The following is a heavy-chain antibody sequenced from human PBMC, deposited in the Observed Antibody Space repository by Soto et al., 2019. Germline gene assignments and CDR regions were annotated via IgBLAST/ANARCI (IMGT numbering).Heavy chain of an antibody. CDR2: INDSGGDT. V-gene: IGHV3-23*01. Sequence: PGGSLRLSCADSGFTFGSYAMSWVRQAPEKGLEWVSTINDSGGDTYYADSVKGRFTISRDNSKNTLFLQMNSLRAEDTAVYYCAKSRSGITGTTYWFDPWGQGTLVTVSS. CDR3: AKSRSGITGTTYWFDP. J-gene: IGHJ5*02. D-gene: IGHD1-20*01. CDR1: GFTFGSYA.